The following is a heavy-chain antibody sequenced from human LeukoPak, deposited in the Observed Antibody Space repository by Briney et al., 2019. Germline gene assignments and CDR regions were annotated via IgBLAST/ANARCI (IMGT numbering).Heavy chain of an antibody. J-gene: IGHJ1*01. D-gene: IGHD6-6*01. V-gene: IGHV4-34*01. Sequence: SETLSLTCAVYGGSFSGYYWSWIRQPPGKGLEWIGEINHSGSANYNPSLKSRVTISVDTSKNQFSLKLNSVPAADTAVYYCARGASRYSSLKAEYFQHWGQGTLVTVSS. CDR2: INHSGSA. CDR1: GGSFSGYY. CDR3: ARGASRYSSLKAEYFQH.